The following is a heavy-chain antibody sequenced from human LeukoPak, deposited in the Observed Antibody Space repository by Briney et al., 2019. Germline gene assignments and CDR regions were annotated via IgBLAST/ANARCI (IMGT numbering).Heavy chain of an antibody. CDR2: ISYDGSTT. CDR1: GFTFSSSG. V-gene: IGHV3-30*03. CDR3: ARDLGRHSSGCDY. D-gene: IGHD6-19*01. J-gene: IGHJ4*02. Sequence: PGGSLRLSCEASGFTFSSSGMHWVRQAPGQGLEWVVGISYDGSTTYYPNSVKGRFIISRDNSKNTLYLQMSSLRAEDTAVYYCARDLGRHSSGCDYWGQGTLVTVSS.